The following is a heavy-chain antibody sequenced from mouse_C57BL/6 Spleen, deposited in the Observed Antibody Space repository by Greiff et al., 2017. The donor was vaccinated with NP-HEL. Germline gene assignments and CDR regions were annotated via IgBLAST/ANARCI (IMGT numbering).Heavy chain of an antibody. CDR2: IRWKSDNYAT. D-gene: IGHD1-1*01. CDR3: TSYYGSSPYYAMDY. Sequence: EVQLVESGGGLVQPGGSMKLSCVASGFTFSNYWMNWVRQSPEKGLEWVAQIRWKSDNYATHYAESVKGTFTISRDDSKSSVYLQMSNLRADDTVIYYCTSYYGSSPYYAMDYWGQGTSVTVSS. V-gene: IGHV6-3*01. CDR1: GFTFSNYW. J-gene: IGHJ4*01.